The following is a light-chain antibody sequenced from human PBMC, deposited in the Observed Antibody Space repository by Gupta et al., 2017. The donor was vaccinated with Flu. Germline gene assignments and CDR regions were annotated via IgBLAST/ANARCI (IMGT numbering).Light chain of an antibody. CDR1: SSDVGGYNY. Sequence: QSALTQPASVSGSPGQSITISCTGTSSDVGGYNYVSWYQQHPGKAPKLMIYEVDNRFSGSKSGNTASLTISGLQAEDEADYYCSSYTSSIPYVFGTGTKVTVL. CDR2: EV. CDR3: SSYTSSIPYV. J-gene: IGLJ1*01. V-gene: IGLV2-14*01.